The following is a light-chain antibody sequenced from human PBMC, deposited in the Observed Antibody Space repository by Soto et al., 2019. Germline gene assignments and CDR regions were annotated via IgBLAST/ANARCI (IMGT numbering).Light chain of an antibody. CDR1: QSISTN. V-gene: IGKV3-11*01. Sequence: EVVLTQSPATLSLSPGERATLSCRASQSISTNLAWYQQKPGQAPRLLIYAVSDRATGIPARFSGSGSGTDFTLTISSLEPEDVAVYYCQHRSSWPLTFGGGTKVEIK. J-gene: IGKJ4*01. CDR3: QHRSSWPLT. CDR2: AVS.